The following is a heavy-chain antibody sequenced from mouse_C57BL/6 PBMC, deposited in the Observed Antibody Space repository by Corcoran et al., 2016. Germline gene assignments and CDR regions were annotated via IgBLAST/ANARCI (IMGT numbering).Heavy chain of an antibody. D-gene: IGHD4-1*01. CDR1: GYTFTDYY. V-gene: IGHV1-19*01. J-gene: IGHJ2*01. CDR2: INPYNGGT. CDR3: ARRTGYYYDD. Sequence: EVQLQQSGPVLVKPGASVKMSCKASGYTFTDYYMNWVKQSHGKSLEWIGVINPYNGGTSYNQKFKGKATLTVDKSSSTAYMELNSLTSEDSAVYYCARRTGYYYDDWGQGTTLTVSS.